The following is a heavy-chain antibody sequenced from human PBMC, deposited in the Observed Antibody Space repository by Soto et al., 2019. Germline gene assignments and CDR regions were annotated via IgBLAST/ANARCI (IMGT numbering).Heavy chain of an antibody. D-gene: IGHD4-17*01. CDR2: IYWDDDK. CDR1: GFSLSTSGVG. V-gene: IGHV2-5*02. Sequence: QITLKESGPTLVKPTQTLTLTCTFSGFSLSTSGVGVGWIRQPPGKALEWLALIYWDDDKRDSQSLKSRLTHTKEPSPNQVALTMPNIDPVDTATYYGAHRRAYGVDAFDYWGQGPLVTVSS. CDR3: AHRRAYGVDAFDY. J-gene: IGHJ4*02.